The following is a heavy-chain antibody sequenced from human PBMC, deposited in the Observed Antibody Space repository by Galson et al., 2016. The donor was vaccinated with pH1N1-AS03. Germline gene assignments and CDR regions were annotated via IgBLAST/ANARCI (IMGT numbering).Heavy chain of an antibody. CDR1: GFTVTRND. V-gene: IGHV3-13*01. Sequence: LRLSCAASGFTVTRNDTHWVRQARGKGLEWVAIAATAGPTYYGDSVKGRFTISREVHQNSFSLQMDSLRADDTAVYYCAVWGYIPGTHGLDVWGKGTTVTVSS. D-gene: IGHD5-12*01. J-gene: IGHJ6*04. CDR3: AVWGYIPGTHGLDV. CDR2: AATAGPT.